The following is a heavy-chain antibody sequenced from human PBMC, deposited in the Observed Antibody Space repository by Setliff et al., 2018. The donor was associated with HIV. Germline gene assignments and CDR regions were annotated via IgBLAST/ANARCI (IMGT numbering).Heavy chain of an antibody. Sequence: PSETLSLTCAVYGRSLSGYYWSWIRQPPGKGLEWIGEINQSGSTNYNPSLKSRLTISVDPSKNQFSLKRRSVTAADTAVYYCARDRHCSRGICYEPNWFDPWGQGTLVTAPQ. CDR1: GRSLSGYY. CDR3: ARDRHCSRGICYEPNWFDP. D-gene: IGHD2-15*01. V-gene: IGHV4-34*09. J-gene: IGHJ5*02. CDR2: INQSGST.